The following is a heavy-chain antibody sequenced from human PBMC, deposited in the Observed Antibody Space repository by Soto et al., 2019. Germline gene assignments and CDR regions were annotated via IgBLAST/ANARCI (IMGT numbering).Heavy chain of an antibody. CDR3: ATVDTAMALRNLDAFDI. V-gene: IGHV4-31*03. Sequence: QVQLQESGPGLVKPSQTLSLTCTVSGGSISSGGYYWSWIRQHPGKGLEWIGYIYYSGSTYYNPSLTSRVTISVDTSKNQFALKLSSVTAADTAVYYCATVDTAMALRNLDAFDIWGQGTMVTVSS. J-gene: IGHJ3*02. D-gene: IGHD5-18*01. CDR2: IYYSGST. CDR1: GGSISSGGYY.